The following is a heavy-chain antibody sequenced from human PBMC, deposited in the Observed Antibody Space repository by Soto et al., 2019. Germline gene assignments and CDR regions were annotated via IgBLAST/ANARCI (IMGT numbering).Heavy chain of an antibody. V-gene: IGHV4-30-2*01. J-gene: IGHJ5*02. CDR1: GGSISSGGDS. Sequence: QLQLQESGSGLVRPSETLSLTCTISGGSISSGGDSCSWIRQAPGKGREWIGYIYHSGSAIYNPSLRSRVTMSADRSKNQFSLRLNSVTAADTAVYYCARAQIPHWFDPWGQGILVTVSP. CDR2: IYHSGSA. CDR3: ARAQIPHWFDP. D-gene: IGHD2-21*01.